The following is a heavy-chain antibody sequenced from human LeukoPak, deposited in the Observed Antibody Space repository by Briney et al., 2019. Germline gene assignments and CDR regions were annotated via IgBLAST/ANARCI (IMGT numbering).Heavy chain of an antibody. J-gene: IGHJ3*01. D-gene: IGHD3-16*01. Sequence: GGSLRLSCAASGLTFSSHWMRWVRQAPGKGLDWVAMIWHDGATKFYADSVKGRFTISRDNSKDTLYLQMDSLRAEDTAVFYCARELLGEGPDAFDVWGQGTIVTVSS. V-gene: IGHV3-33*08. CDR3: ARELLGEGPDAFDV. CDR2: IWHDGATK. CDR1: GLTFSSHW.